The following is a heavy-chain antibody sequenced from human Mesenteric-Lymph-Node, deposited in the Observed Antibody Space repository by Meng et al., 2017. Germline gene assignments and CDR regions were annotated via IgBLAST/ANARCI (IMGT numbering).Heavy chain of an antibody. CDR1: GFTFSYYA. D-gene: IGHD6-19*01. CDR3: VRGGHSSGQTDAFDI. Sequence: QGQRVGSGAGWVQPGRSLRLSCAASGFTFSYYAMHWVRQAPVKGLEWVAVISHDGSNKYYADSVKGRFTISRDNSKNTLSLQMDSLRVEDTAVFFCVRGGHSSGQTDAFDIWAQGTMVTVSS. V-gene: IGHV3-30*01. CDR2: ISHDGSNK. J-gene: IGHJ3*02.